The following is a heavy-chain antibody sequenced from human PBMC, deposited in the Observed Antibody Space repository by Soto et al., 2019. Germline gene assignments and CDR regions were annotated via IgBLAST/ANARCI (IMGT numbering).Heavy chain of an antibody. Sequence: QVPLVQSGAEVKKPAASVKVSCKASGYTFTTYGMSWVRQAPGQGLDWMGWISTYNGNPKYAERLQGRVTMTTDTTTSTAYVELRSLRSDDTAVYYCARGPTDYYDNSGNYFLDYWGQGTLVTVSS. CDR3: ARGPTDYYDNSGNYFLDY. CDR1: GYTFTTYG. CDR2: ISTYNGNP. V-gene: IGHV1-18*01. D-gene: IGHD3-22*01. J-gene: IGHJ4*02.